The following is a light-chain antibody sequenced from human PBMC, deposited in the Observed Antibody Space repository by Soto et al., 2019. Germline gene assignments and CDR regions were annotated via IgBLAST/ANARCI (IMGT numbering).Light chain of an antibody. J-gene: IGKJ4*01. CDR1: HDVSRN. Sequence: DIQMTQSPSSLSASEGDRVTITCQSSHDVSRNLNWFQQKPGEAPQLLIYDASNLESGVPSRFSGSGSGTDFPPTISSLPPEDVATYYCQQYNSMLSFGGGTEVEIK. CDR2: DAS. V-gene: IGKV1-33*01. CDR3: QQYNSMLS.